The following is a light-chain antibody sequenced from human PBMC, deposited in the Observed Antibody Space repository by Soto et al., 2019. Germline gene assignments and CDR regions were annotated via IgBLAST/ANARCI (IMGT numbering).Light chain of an antibody. J-gene: IGKJ1*01. Sequence: EIVLTQSPGTLSLSPGERATLSCRASQSVSNYLAWYQRNPGQAPRLLIYGASSSATDIPDRFSGSGSGTDITLTISRLEPEDFAVYYCHENGGSPQTFGQGTKVEIK. CDR1: QSVSNY. V-gene: IGKV3-20*01. CDR3: HENGGSPQT. CDR2: GAS.